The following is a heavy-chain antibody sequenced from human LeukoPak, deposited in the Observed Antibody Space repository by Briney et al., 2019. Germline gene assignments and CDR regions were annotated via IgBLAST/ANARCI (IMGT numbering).Heavy chain of an antibody. CDR1: GFTFSSYS. CDR3: ARDLGGSYSHGMDV. CDR2: ISSSSSYI. J-gene: IGHJ6*02. D-gene: IGHD1-26*01. V-gene: IGHV3-21*01. Sequence: GGSLRLSCAASGFTFSSYSMNWVRQAPGKGLEWVSSISSSSSYIYYADSVKGRFTISRDNAKNSLYLQMNSLRAEDTAVHYCARDLGGSYSHGMDVWGQGTTVTVSS.